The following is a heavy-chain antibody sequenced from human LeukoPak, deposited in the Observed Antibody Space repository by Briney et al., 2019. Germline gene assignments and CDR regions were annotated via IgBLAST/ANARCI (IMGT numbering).Heavy chain of an antibody. D-gene: IGHD5-18*01. CDR3: ARDVNTAMVSRNWFDP. V-gene: IGHV3-33*01. J-gene: IGHJ5*02. CDR2: IWYDGSKK. Sequence: GGSLRLSCVASGFTFTRYGFHWVRQAPGKGLEWVAAIWYDGSKKYYADSVKGRFTMSRDNSKNTLYLQMNSLRAEDTAVYYCARDVNTAMVSRNWFDPWGQGTLVTVSS. CDR1: GFTFTRYG.